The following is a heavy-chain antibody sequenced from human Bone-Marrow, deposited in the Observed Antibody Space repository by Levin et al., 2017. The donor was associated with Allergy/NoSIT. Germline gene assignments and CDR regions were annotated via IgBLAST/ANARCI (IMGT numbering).Heavy chain of an antibody. Sequence: SDTLSLTCGVSNYSISSGFYWGWIRQPPGKGLEWIGNIDHTGSTYYNPSLKSRVTISVDTSKNQFSLKVTSVTAADTAVYYCARTLGYCNGDSCYFYFDYWGRGILVTVSS. CDR3: ARTLGYCNGDSCYFYFDY. J-gene: IGHJ4*02. D-gene: IGHD2-15*01. V-gene: IGHV4-38-2*01. CDR2: IDHTGST. CDR1: NYSISSGFY.